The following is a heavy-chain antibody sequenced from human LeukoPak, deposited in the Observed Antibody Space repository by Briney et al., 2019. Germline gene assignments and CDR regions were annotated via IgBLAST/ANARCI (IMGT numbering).Heavy chain of an antibody. CDR1: GGTFSSYA. Sequence: ASVKVSCKASGGTFSSYAISWVRQAPGQGLEWMGGIIPIFGTANYAQKFQGRVTITADESTSTAYMELSSLRSEDTAVYYCANSRGYDYAFDIWGQGAMVTVSS. V-gene: IGHV1-69*13. CDR2: IIPIFGTA. J-gene: IGHJ3*02. D-gene: IGHD5-12*01. CDR3: ANSRGYDYAFDI.